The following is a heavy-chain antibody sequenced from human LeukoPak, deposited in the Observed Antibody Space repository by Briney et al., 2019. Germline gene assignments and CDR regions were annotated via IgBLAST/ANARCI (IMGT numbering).Heavy chain of an antibody. CDR1: GGSISSGCYY. Sequence: KTSQTPTLTCTVSGGSISSGCYYWSWIRQHPGKGLEWIGYIYYSGSTYYNPSLKSRVTISVDTSKNQFSLKLSSVTAADTAVYYCARVRSPNWFDPWGQGTLVTVSS. CDR2: IYYSGST. J-gene: IGHJ5*02. V-gene: IGHV4-31*03. CDR3: ARVRSPNWFDP.